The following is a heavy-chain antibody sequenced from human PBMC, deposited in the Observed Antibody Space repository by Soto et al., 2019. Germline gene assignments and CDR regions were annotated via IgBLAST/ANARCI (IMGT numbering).Heavy chain of an antibody. D-gene: IGHD5-12*01. CDR1: GYTFTIYG. Sequence: GASVKVSCRASGYTFTIYGISWVRQAPGQGLEWMGWISAYNGNTNYAQKLQCRVTMTTDTSTSTAYMELRSLRSDDTAVYYCARGLSGFYNYYYYYGMDVWGQGTTVSVS. CDR3: ARGLSGFYNYYYYYGMDV. V-gene: IGHV1-18*01. CDR2: ISAYNGNT. J-gene: IGHJ6*02.